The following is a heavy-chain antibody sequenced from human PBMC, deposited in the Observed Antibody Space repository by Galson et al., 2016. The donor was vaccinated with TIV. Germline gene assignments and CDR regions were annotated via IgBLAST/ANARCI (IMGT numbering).Heavy chain of an antibody. D-gene: IGHD6-13*01. V-gene: IGHV1-2*06. J-gene: IGHJ4*02. CDR3: ARGGRGSAWYADY. Sequence: SVKVSCKAFGYAFTSFFVHWVRQAPGQGLEWLGRVNPNSGGTVYAQKFEGRLTLTWDTSTSTIYMELNSLISGDTAVYYCARGGRGSAWYADYWGQGSPVTASS. CDR1: GYAFTSFF. CDR2: VNPNSGGT.